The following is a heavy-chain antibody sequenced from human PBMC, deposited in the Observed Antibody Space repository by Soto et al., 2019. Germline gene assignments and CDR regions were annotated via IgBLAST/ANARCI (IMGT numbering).Heavy chain of an antibody. V-gene: IGHV4-59*01. CDR2: IYYSGST. D-gene: IGHD5-18*01. CDR3: ARDNGYSYGYTLDH. Sequence: SETLSLTCTVSGGSISNYYWSWIRQPPGKGLEWIGYIYYSGSTNYNPSLKSRVTISVDTSKNQFSLKLSSVTAADTAVYYCARDNGYSYGYTLDHWGQGTLVTVSS. CDR1: GGSISNYY. J-gene: IGHJ4*02.